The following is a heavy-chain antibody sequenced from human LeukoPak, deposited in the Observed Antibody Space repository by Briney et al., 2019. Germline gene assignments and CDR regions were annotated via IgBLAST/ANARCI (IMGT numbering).Heavy chain of an antibody. V-gene: IGHV1-69*13. CDR1: GGTFSIYA. J-gene: IGHJ4*02. CDR2: IIPIFGTA. Sequence: SVTVSCTASGGTFSIYAISWVRQAPGQGLEWMGGIIPIFGTANYAQKFQGRVTITADESTSTAYMELSSLRSEDTAVYYCARDLSSSSRGYFDYWGQGTLVTVSS. D-gene: IGHD6-6*01. CDR3: ARDLSSSSRGYFDY.